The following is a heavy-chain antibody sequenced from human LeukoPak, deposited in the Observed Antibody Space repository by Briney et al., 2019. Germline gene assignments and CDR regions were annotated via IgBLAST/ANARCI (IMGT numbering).Heavy chain of an antibody. V-gene: IGHV3-53*01. CDR2: IFKDGTS. CDR1: GFTVSSNY. J-gene: IGHJ4*02. Sequence: GGSLRLSCAASGFTVSSNYMSWVRQAPGKGLECVSVIFKDGTSYYTDSVKGRFTISRDNSKNTVYLQMNSLRAEDTAVYYCARAPYYSDFVVSHDEDWGQGTPVTVSS. CDR3: ARAPYYSDFVVSHDED. D-gene: IGHD3-22*01.